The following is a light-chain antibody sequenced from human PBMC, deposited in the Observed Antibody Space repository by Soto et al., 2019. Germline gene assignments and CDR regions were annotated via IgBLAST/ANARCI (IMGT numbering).Light chain of an antibody. Sequence: EIMMTQSPATLSVSPGERVTLSCRATETISSNLAWYQQRPGQAPRLLIYGASIRATGVPARFSGSGSVSEFTHPIRSLQSDDFGIYYCQHFMKWPPTVTFGPGTKVDLK. J-gene: IGKJ3*01. CDR1: ETISSN. CDR2: GAS. CDR3: QHFMKWPPTVT. V-gene: IGKV3D-15*01.